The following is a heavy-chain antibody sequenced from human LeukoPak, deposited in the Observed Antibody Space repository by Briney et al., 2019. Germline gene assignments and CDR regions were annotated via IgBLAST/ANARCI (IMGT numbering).Heavy chain of an antibody. J-gene: IGHJ4*02. V-gene: IGHV3-23*01. CDR2: ISGSGGST. CDR3: AKSRGIVVADY. CDR1: GFTFNSYA. D-gene: IGHD3-22*01. Sequence: PGGSLRLSCAASGFTFNSYAVTWVRPAPGKGLEWVSSISGSGGSTYYADSVKGRFTISRDNSKNTLYLQMNSLRAEDTAVYYCAKSRGIVVADYWGQGTLVTVSS.